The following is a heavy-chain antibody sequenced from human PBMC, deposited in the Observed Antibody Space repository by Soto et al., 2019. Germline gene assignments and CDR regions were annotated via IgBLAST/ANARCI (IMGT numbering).Heavy chain of an antibody. CDR2: IKHDGSEK. CDR1: EFTFSRYW. D-gene: IGHD6-19*01. CDR3: ERATSTDGWSNHPFDI. J-gene: IGHJ3*02. V-gene: IGHV3-7*04. Sequence: GGSLRLSCAASEFTFSRYWMDWVRQAPRKGLEWVATIKHDGSEKYYVDSVKGRFIISRDNAKNSVFLQMNGLRVEDTAVYFCERATSTDGWSNHPFDICGQVTMVTVS.